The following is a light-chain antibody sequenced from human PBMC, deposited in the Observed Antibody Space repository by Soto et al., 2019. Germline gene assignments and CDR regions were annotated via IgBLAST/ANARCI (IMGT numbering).Light chain of an antibody. CDR1: QSVSSN. CDR2: GAS. J-gene: IGKJ1*01. Sequence: EIVMTQAPATLSVSPGERATLSCRASQSVSSNLAWYQQKPGQTPRLLIYGASTRATGTPARFSGSGSGTEFILTINSLQSEDFATYDCQQYNKWMWTFGQGTKVEI. CDR3: QQYNKWMWT. V-gene: IGKV3-15*01.